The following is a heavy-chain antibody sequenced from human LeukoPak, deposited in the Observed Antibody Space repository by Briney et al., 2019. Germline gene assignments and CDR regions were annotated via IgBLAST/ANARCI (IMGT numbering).Heavy chain of an antibody. V-gene: IGHV5-51*01. Sequence: GESLKISCKGSGYSFTSYWIGRVRQMPGKGLEWMGIIYPGDSDTRYSPSFQGQVTISADKSISTAYLQWSSLKASDTAMYYCARHGVDTLAWFDPWGQGTLVTVSS. CDR1: GYSFTSYW. D-gene: IGHD3-3*01. J-gene: IGHJ5*02. CDR3: ARHGVDTLAWFDP. CDR2: IYPGDSDT.